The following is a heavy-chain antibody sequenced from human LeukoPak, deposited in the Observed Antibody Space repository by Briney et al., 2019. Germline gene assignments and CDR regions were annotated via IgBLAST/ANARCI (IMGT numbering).Heavy chain of an antibody. CDR3: ARRTHTYYYDSSGYLEDYYFDY. Sequence: GASLKISCKGSGSSFTSYWIGWVRQLPGKGLEWMGIIYPGDSDTRYSPSFQGQVTISADKSISTAYLQWSSLKASDTAMYYCARRTHTYYYDSSGYLEDYYFDYWGQGTLVTVSS. V-gene: IGHV5-51*01. CDR2: IYPGDSDT. CDR1: GSSFTSYW. D-gene: IGHD3-22*01. J-gene: IGHJ4*02.